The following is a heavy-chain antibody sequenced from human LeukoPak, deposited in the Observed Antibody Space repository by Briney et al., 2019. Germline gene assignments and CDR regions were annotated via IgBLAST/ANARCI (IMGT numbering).Heavy chain of an antibody. J-gene: IGHJ4*02. V-gene: IGHV3-23*01. CDR1: GFTFSSYA. CDR3: AKGVGTEVPSHFDY. CDR2: ISDSGDST. Sequence: GGSLRLSCAAAGFTFSSYAMSWVRQAPGKGLEWVSVISDSGDSTYYADSVKGRFTISRDNSKNALYLQLNSLRAEDTAVYYCAKGVGTEVPSHFDYWGQGAPVTVSS. D-gene: IGHD2-2*01.